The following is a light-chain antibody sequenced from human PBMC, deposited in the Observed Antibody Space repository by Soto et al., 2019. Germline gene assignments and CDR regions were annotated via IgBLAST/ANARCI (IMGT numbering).Light chain of an antibody. CDR2: LGS. V-gene: IGKV2-28*01. CDR3: MQALQTPS. J-gene: IGKJ1*01. Sequence: DLVMTQSPLSLPVTPGEPASISCRSSQSLLHSNGYNYLDWYLQKPGQSPQLLIYLGSNRASGVPDRFSGSGSGTDFTLKISRVEAEDVGVYYCMQALQTPSFGQGTKVEI. CDR1: QSLLHSNGYNY.